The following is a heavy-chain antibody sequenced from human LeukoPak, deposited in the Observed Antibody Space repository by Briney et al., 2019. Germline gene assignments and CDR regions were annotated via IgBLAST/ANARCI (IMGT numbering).Heavy chain of an antibody. CDR2: ISSSSSYI. Sequence: GGSLRLSCAASGFTFSSYAMHWVRQAPGKGLEWVSSISSSSSYIYYADSVKGRFTISRDNAKNSLYLQMNSLRAEDTAVYYCARARLWLDGLFDYWGQGTLVTVSS. CDR3: ARARLWLDGLFDY. J-gene: IGHJ4*01. D-gene: IGHD3-10*01. V-gene: IGHV3-21*01. CDR1: GFTFSSYA.